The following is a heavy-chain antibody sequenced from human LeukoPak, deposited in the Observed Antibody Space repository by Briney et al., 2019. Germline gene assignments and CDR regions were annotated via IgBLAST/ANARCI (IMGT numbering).Heavy chain of an antibody. Sequence: GGSLRLSCAASGFTFSSYAMSWVRQAPGKGLVWVSRIKSDGSSTSYADSVKGRFTISRDNAKNTLYLQMNSLRAEDTAVYYCVTGTDYWGQGTLVTVSS. CDR1: GFTFSSYA. D-gene: IGHD1-1*01. J-gene: IGHJ4*02. V-gene: IGHV3-74*01. CDR2: IKSDGSST. CDR3: VTGTDY.